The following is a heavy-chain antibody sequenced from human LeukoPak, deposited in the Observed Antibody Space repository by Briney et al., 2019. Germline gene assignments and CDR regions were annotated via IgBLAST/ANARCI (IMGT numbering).Heavy chain of an antibody. J-gene: IGHJ4*02. CDR2: IWYDGSNK. CDR3: ATSLGEFTFAN. Sequence: VQPGRSLRLSCVTSGFRFRNYGMHWVRQAPGKGLEWVVVIWYDGSNKYYAESVKGRFTISRDDSKNTLYLQMNSLRVEDTAVYYCATSLGEFTFANWGQGTLVTVSS. V-gene: IGHV3-33*01. CDR1: GFRFRNYG. D-gene: IGHD2/OR15-2a*01.